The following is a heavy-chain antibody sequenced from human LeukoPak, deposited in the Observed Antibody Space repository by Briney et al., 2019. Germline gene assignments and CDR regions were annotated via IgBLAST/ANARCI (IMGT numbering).Heavy chain of an antibody. V-gene: IGHV4-34*01. CDR1: GGSFSGYY. Sequence: PSETLSLSCAVYGGSFSGYYWSWIRQPPGKGLEWIGEINHSGSTNYNPSLKSRVTISVDTSKNQFSLKLSSVTAADTAVYYCARNGALLWFGELLWGPYFDYWGQGTLVTVSS. D-gene: IGHD3-10*01. CDR3: ARNGALLWFGELLWGPYFDY. J-gene: IGHJ4*02. CDR2: INHSGST.